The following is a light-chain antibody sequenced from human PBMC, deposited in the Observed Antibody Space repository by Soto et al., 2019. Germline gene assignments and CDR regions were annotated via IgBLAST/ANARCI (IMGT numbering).Light chain of an antibody. V-gene: IGKV3-20*01. CDR3: QQYGNSPPFT. Sequence: EIVLTQSPGTLSLSPGERATLSCRASQSISSIYLAWYQQKPGQAPRILIYGASSRATGIPDRFSGSGSGTDFTLTISRLEPEDFAVYYCQQYGNSPPFTFGPGTKVDIK. J-gene: IGKJ3*01. CDR2: GAS. CDR1: QSISSIY.